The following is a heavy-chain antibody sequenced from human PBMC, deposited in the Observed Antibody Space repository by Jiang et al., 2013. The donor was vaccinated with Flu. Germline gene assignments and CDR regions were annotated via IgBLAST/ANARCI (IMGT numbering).Heavy chain of an antibody. D-gene: IGHD3-22*01. V-gene: IGHV4-61*01. CDR1: GGSVSSGRFY. CDR3: ARDRPYYDSSGNGYFDL. J-gene: IGHJ2*01. CDR2: IYSSGIT. Sequence: MLKPSETLSLTCTVSGGSVSSGRFYWTWIRQSPGKGLEWIGYIYSSGITNYSPSLKSRVTISRDTSNNQFSLKLDSVTAADTATYYCARDRPYYDSSGNGYFDLWGRGTLVTVSS.